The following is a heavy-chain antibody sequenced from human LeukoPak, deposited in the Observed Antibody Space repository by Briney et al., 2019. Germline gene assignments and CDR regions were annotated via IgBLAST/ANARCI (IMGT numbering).Heavy chain of an antibody. Sequence: GGSLRLSCAASGFTFSSYAMSWVRQAPGKGLEWVSAISGSGGSTYYADSVKGRFTISRDNSKNTLYLQMNSLRAEDTAVYYCAKDPEYYDSSGYYSENDYWGRGTLVTVSS. CDR2: ISGSGGST. V-gene: IGHV3-23*01. CDR1: GFTFSSYA. J-gene: IGHJ4*02. CDR3: AKDPEYYDSSGYYSENDY. D-gene: IGHD3-22*01.